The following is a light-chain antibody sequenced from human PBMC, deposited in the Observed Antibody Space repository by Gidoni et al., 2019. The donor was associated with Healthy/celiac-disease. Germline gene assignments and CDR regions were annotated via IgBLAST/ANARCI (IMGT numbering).Light chain of an antibody. Sequence: QSALTQPPSASGSPGQSVTISCTGTSSDVGGYNYVSWYQQHPGKASKLMIYEVSKRPSGVPDRFSGSKSGNTASLTVSGLQAEDEADYYCSSYAGSNNLEVFGGETKLTVL. CDR2: EVS. V-gene: IGLV2-8*01. CDR3: SSYAGSNNLEV. J-gene: IGLJ3*02. CDR1: SSDVGGYNY.